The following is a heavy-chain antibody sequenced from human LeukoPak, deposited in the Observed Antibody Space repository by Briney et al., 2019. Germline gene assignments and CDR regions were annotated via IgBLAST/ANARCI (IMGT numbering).Heavy chain of an antibody. CDR2: IRSKANSYAT. CDR3: TRWTGVAYYYYYGMDV. Sequence: GGSLRLSCAASGFTFSGSAMHWVRQASGKGLEWVGRIRSKANSYATAYAASVKGRFTISRDDSKNTAYLQMNSLKTEDAAVYYCTRWTGVAYYYYYGMDVWGQGTPVTVSS. CDR1: GFTFSGSA. V-gene: IGHV3-73*01. J-gene: IGHJ6*02. D-gene: IGHD1-14*01.